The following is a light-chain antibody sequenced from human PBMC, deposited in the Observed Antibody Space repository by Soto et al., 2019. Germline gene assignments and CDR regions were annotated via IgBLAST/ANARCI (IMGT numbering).Light chain of an antibody. Sequence: QAVVTQEPSLTVSPGRTVTLTCASSTGAVTSGYYPNWFQQKPGQPPRPLIYSAINKHSWTPARFSGSLFGGKAALTLSGAQSEDEADYYSLIYYGGHVLFGGGTKLTVL. J-gene: IGLJ3*02. CDR1: TGAVTSGYY. CDR2: SAI. V-gene: IGLV7-43*01. CDR3: LIYYGGHVL.